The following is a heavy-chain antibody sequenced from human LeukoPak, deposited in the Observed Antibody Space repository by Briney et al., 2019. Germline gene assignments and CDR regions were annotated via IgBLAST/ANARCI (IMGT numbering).Heavy chain of an antibody. CDR3: ARGRGYDEAFDI. CDR1: GGSISDYY. D-gene: IGHD6-25*01. Sequence: ASETLSLTCTVSGGSISDYYWSWIRQPPGKGLEWIGYIHDSGSTMYNPSLKSRVTISVDTSKNQFSLKLSFVTAADTAVYYCARGRGYDEAFDIWGQGTMVTVAS. J-gene: IGHJ3*02. V-gene: IGHV4-59*01. CDR2: IHDSGST.